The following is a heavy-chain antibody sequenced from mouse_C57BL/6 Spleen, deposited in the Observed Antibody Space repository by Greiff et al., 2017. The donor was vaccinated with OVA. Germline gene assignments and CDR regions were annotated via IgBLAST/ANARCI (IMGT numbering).Heavy chain of an antibody. Sequence: QVQLQQPGAELVKPGASVKMSCKASGYTFTSYWITWVKQRPGQGLEWIGDIYPGSGSTNYNEKFKSKATLTVDTSSSTAYMQLSSLTSEDAAVYYCARKTPSYYGRDWYFDVWGTGTTVTVSS. CDR3: ARKTPSYYGRDWYFDV. D-gene: IGHD1-1*01. CDR2: IYPGSGST. CDR1: GYTFTSYW. J-gene: IGHJ1*03. V-gene: IGHV1-55*01.